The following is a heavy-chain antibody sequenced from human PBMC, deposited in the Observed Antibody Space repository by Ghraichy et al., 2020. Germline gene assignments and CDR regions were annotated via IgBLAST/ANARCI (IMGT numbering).Heavy chain of an antibody. D-gene: IGHD2-8*01. CDR2: IYYSGST. CDR1: GGSISSSSYY. V-gene: IGHV4-39*01. Sequence: SETLSLTCTVSGGSISSSSYYWGWIRQPPGKGLEWIGSIYYSGSTYYNPSLKSRVTISVDTSKNQFSLKLSSVTAADTAVYYCARRGTLGYCTNGVCYPSGIDGWGQGTKVTVSS. J-gene: IGHJ6*02. CDR3: ARRGTLGYCTNGVCYPSGIDG.